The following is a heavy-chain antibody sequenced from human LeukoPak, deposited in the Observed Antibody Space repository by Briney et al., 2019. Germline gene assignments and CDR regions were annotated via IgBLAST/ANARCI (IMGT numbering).Heavy chain of an antibody. CDR3: ARDLSVVVITTSLAY. D-gene: IGHD3-22*01. V-gene: IGHV3-64*01. CDR2: ISSNGGST. J-gene: IGHJ4*02. Sequence: PGGSLRLSCAASGFTFSSYAMHWVRQAPGKGLEHVSAISSNGGSTYYANSMKGRFTISRDNSKNTLYLQMGSLRAEDMAVYYCARDLSVVVITTSLAYWGQGTLVTVSS. CDR1: GFTFSSYA.